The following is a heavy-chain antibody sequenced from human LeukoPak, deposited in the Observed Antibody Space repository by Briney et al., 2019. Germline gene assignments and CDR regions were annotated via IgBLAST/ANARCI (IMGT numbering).Heavy chain of an antibody. V-gene: IGHV1-8*01. Sequence: ASEKVSCKASGYTFTSYDINWVRQATGQGLEWMGWMNPNSGNTGYAQKFQGRVTMTRNTSISTAHMELSSLRSEDTAVYYCARVGATFVSDYWGQGTLVTVSS. CDR2: MNPNSGNT. J-gene: IGHJ4*02. CDR1: GYTFTSYD. CDR3: ARVGATFVSDY. D-gene: IGHD1-26*01.